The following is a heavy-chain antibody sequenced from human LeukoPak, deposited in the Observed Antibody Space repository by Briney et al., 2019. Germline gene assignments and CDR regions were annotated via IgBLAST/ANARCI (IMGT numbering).Heavy chain of an antibody. CDR2: IYTSGST. CDR3: ARGGYCSGGSCYYFDY. D-gene: IGHD2-15*01. J-gene: IGHJ4*02. Sequence: SQTLSLTYTVSGGSISSGSYYWSWIRQPAGKGLEWIGRIYTSGSTNYNPSLKSRVTISVDTSKNQFSLKLSSVTAADTAVYYCARGGYCSGGSCYYFDYWGQGTLVTVSS. V-gene: IGHV4-61*02. CDR1: GGSISSGSYY.